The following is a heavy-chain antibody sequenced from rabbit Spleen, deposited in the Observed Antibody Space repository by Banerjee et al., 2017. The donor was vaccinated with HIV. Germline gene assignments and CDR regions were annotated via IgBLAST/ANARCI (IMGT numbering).Heavy chain of an antibody. CDR3: VREVAAKFNL. D-gene: IGHD4-1*01. Sequence: QLVESGGGLFQPGGSLALTCQASGFSFSRDYVMCWVRQAPGKGLEWIGCMNTYTVKTVYATWTKGRFTVSRDNAQNTLFLQLNSLTAADTATYFCVREVAAKFNLWGPGTLVTVS. CDR1: GFSFSRDY. CDR2: MNTYTVKT. V-gene: IGHV1S7*01. J-gene: IGHJ4*01.